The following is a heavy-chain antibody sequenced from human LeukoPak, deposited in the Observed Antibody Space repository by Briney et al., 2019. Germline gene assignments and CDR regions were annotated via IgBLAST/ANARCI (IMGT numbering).Heavy chain of an antibody. D-gene: IGHD1-26*01. Sequence: GGSLRLSCAASGFTFSNYEMNWVRQAPGKGLEWISYISSSGSTIYYADSVKGRFTISRDNAKNSLYMQMNSLRAEDTAVYYCAKDGAIVGASFDYWGQGTLVTVSS. V-gene: IGHV3-48*03. CDR2: ISSSGSTI. CDR3: AKDGAIVGASFDY. CDR1: GFTFSNYE. J-gene: IGHJ4*02.